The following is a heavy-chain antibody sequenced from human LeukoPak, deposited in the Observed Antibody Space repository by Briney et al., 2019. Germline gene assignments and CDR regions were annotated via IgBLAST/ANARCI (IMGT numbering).Heavy chain of an antibody. V-gene: IGHV4-59*01. CDR3: ARGRARDGSYPWFDS. CDR1: GDSIGSYY. J-gene: IGHJ5*01. Sequence: SETLSLTCSVSGDSIGSYYWTWIRQSPGKGLEWIGYIYYGGSTNYSPSPKSRVSISVDTSNNQFSLQLRSVSAADTAIYYCARGRARDGSYPWFDSWGQGTLVTVSS. CDR2: IYYGGST. D-gene: IGHD3-16*02.